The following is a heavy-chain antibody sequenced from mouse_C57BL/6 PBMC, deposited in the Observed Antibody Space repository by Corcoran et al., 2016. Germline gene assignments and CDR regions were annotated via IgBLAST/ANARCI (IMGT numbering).Heavy chain of an antibody. V-gene: IGHV1-80*01. D-gene: IGHD1-1*01. CDR3: ARSHYYGSSYPVFGV. J-gene: IGHJ1*03. CDR1: GYAFSSYW. Sequence: QVQLQQSGAELVKPGASVKISCKASGYAFSSYWMNWVKQRPGKGLEWIGQIYPGDGDTNYNGKFKGKATLTADKSSSTAYMQLSSLTSEDSAVYFCARSHYYGSSYPVFGVWGTGTTVTVSS. CDR2: IYPGDGDT.